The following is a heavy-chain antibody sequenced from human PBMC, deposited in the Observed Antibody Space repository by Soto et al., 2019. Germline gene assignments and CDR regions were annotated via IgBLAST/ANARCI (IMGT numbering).Heavy chain of an antibody. CDR2: ISYDGSNK. CDR1: GFTFSSYG. D-gene: IGHD3-22*01. CDR3: AKPLYYDSTGLDC. Sequence: GGSLRLSCAASGFTFSSYGMHWVRQAPGKGLEWVAVISYDGSNKYYADSVKGRFTISRDNSKNTLYLQMNSLRAEDTAVYYCAKPLYYDSTGLDCWGQGTLVT. J-gene: IGHJ4*02. V-gene: IGHV3-30*18.